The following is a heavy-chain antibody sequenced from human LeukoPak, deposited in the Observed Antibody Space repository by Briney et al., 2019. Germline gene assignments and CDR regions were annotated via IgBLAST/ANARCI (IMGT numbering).Heavy chain of an antibody. CDR3: ARHSIVPTSHFDF. CDR2: IYYSGRT. J-gene: IGHJ4*02. V-gene: IGHV4-59*08. D-gene: IGHD5-12*01. CDR1: GGSISSYY. Sequence: SETLSPTCSVSGGSISSYYWSWIRQPPGKGPAWTGYIYYSGRTNYNPSLKSRVTISVDTSKNQFSLRLTSVTAADTAVYYCARHSIVPTSHFDFWGQGTLVTVSS.